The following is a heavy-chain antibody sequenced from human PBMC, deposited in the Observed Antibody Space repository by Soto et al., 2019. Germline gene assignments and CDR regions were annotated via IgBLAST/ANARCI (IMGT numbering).Heavy chain of an antibody. CDR3: VKQSGPGSYYTVGSGGHFDH. J-gene: IGHJ4*02. Sequence: PGGSLRLSCAASGFIFNNYGMHWVRQAPGKGLEWVVVISFDGRNTDYADSVKGRFTISRDNSKNTLYLQMTSLTAEDTAVYYCVKQSGPGSYYTVGSGGHFDHWGQGTLVTVSS. D-gene: IGHD3-10*01. CDR2: ISFDGRNT. CDR1: GFIFNNYG. V-gene: IGHV3-30*18.